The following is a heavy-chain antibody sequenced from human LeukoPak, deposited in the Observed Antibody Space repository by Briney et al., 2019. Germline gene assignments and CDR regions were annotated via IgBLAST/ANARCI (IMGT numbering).Heavy chain of an antibody. Sequence: GSLRLSCAASGFTFSNAWMSWVRQVPGKGLEWVSGISGSGGSTYYADSVRGRFIISRDNSKNTLYLQMNDLRAEDTALYYCAKDWDSGSYFADHWGQGTLVAVSS. CDR1: GFTFSNAW. CDR2: ISGSGGST. J-gene: IGHJ4*02. V-gene: IGHV3-23*01. CDR3: AKDWDSGSYFADH. D-gene: IGHD1-26*01.